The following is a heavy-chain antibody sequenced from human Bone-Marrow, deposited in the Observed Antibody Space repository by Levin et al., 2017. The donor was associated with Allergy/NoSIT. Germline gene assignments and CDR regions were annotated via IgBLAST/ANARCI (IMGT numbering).Heavy chain of an antibody. V-gene: IGHV3-7*01. CDR1: GFTFSSYW. CDR3: ARGPYYYDSSGYYPLPFDY. CDR2: IKQDGSEK. D-gene: IGHD3-22*01. Sequence: GGSLRLSCAASGFTFSSYWMSWVRQAPGKGLEWVANIKQDGSEKYYVDSVKGRFTISRDNAKNSLYLQMNSLRAEDTAVYYWARGPYYYDSSGYYPLPFDYWGQGTLVTVSS. J-gene: IGHJ4*02.